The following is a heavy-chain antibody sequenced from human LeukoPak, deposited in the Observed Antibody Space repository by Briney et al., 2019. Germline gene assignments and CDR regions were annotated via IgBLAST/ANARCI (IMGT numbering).Heavy chain of an antibody. Sequence: PSETLSLTCTVSGGSISSSSYYWGWIRQPPGKGLEWIGSIYYSGSTNYNPSLKSRVTISVDTSKNQFSLKLSSVTAADTAVYYCARHSRYGSGFDYWGQGTLVTVSS. CDR3: ARHSRYGSGFDY. J-gene: IGHJ4*02. CDR2: IYYSGST. CDR1: GGSISSSSYY. V-gene: IGHV4-39*01. D-gene: IGHD3-10*01.